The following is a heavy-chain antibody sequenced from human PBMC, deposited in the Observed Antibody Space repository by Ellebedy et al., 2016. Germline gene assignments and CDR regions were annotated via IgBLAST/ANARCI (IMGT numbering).Heavy chain of an antibody. CDR3: ARDRNGDYVGYFDY. J-gene: IGHJ4*02. Sequence: ASVKVSCKASGYTFTSYYMHWVRQAPGQGLEWMGIINPSGGSTRYAQKFRGRVTMTSDTSTSTVSMELSGLRSEDTAMYYCARDRNGDYVGYFDYWGQGTLVTVSS. CDR1: GYTFTSYY. CDR2: INPSGGST. D-gene: IGHD4-17*01. V-gene: IGHV1-46*01.